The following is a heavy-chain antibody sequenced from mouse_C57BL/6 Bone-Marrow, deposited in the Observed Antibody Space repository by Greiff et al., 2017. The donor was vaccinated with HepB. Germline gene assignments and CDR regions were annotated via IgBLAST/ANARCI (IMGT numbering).Heavy chain of an antibody. Sequence: EVQRVESGEGLVKPGGSLKLSCAASGFTFSSYAMSWVRQTPEKRLEWVAYISSGGDYIYYADTVKGRFTISRDNARNTLYLQMSSLKSEDTAMYYCTRDLIFHCYGSPYWYFDVWGTGTTVTVSS. J-gene: IGHJ1*03. D-gene: IGHD1-1*01. CDR2: ISSGGDYI. CDR3: TRDLIFHCYGSPYWYFDV. V-gene: IGHV5-9-1*02. CDR1: GFTFSSYA.